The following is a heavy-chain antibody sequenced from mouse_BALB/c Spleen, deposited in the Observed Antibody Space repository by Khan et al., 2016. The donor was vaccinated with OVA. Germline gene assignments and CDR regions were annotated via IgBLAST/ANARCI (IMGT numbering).Heavy chain of an antibody. V-gene: IGHV9-3-1*01. D-gene: IGHD1-1*02. J-gene: IGHJ1*01. CDR3: ASGGYWYFDV. CDR2: INTYTGEP. Sequence: QIQLVQSGPELKKPGETVKISCKASGYTFTKYGMNWVKQAPGKGLKWMGWINTYTGEPTYVDDFKGRFAFSLETSASTAYLQINDLKDEDTATYCCASGGYWYFDVWGAGTTVTVSS. CDR1: GYTFTKYG.